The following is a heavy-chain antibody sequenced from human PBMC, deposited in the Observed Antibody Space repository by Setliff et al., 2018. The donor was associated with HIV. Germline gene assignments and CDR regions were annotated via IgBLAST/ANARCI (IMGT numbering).Heavy chain of an antibody. CDR2: INHSGST. J-gene: IGHJ6*03. D-gene: IGHD6-19*01. CDR1: GESFSGYY. Sequence: SETLSLTCAVHGESFSGYYWTWIRQSPGKGLEWIGEINHSGSTNYNPPLKSRVTISVDTSKNQFSLKLHSMTAADTAVYFCARGRAYSSGWGLLRNYYMDVWGKGTTVTVSS. CDR3: ARGRAYSSGWGLLRNYYMDV. V-gene: IGHV4-34*01.